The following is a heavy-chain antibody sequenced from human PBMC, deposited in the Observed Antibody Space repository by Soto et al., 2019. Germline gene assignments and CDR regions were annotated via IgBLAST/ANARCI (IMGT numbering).Heavy chain of an antibody. CDR2: ISGSGDNT. CDR1: GFTFSSFA. J-gene: IGHJ4*02. CDR3: AKGSTRGYIRSWGRSHFDF. V-gene: IGHV3-23*01. Sequence: EVQLLESGGGLVQPGGSLRLSCAASGFTFSSFAMSWVRQAPGKALEWVSSISGSGDNTLYADSVKGRFIISRDNSKNTLYLQINSLSVEDRAVYYCAKGSTRGYIRSWGRSHFDFWGQGTLVTVSS. D-gene: IGHD6-13*01.